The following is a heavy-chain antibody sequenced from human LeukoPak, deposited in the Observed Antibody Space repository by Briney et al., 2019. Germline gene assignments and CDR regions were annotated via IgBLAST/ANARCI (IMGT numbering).Heavy chain of an antibody. Sequence: GGYLRLSCAASALTFSSFTMNWVRKAPGKGLEWVSIISGSGDITYHADTVRGRFTISRDNSKNTLFLQMNSLRAEDTAVYYCAKGTGMTSPSFLWGQGTLVTVSS. J-gene: IGHJ4*02. D-gene: IGHD1-1*01. CDR3: AKGTGMTSPSFL. V-gene: IGHV3-23*01. CDR1: ALTFSSFT. CDR2: ISGSGDIT.